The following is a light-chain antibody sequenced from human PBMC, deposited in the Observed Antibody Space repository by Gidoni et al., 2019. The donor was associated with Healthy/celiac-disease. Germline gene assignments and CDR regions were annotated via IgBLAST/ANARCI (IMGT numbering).Light chain of an antibody. CDR2: DAS. Sequence: EIVLTQSPATLSLSPGERATLSCVASQSVSSSYLAWYQQKPGLAPRLLIYDASSRATGIPDRFSGSGSGTDFTLTISRLEPEDFAVYYCQQYGSSLWTFGQGTKVEIK. V-gene: IGKV3D-20*01. CDR1: QSVSSSY. J-gene: IGKJ1*01. CDR3: QQYGSSLWT.